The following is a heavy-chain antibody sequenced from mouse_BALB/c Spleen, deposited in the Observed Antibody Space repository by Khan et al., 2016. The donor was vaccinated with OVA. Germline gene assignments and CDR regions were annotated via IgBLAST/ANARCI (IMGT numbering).Heavy chain of an antibody. J-gene: IGHJ4*01. Sequence: EVQLQESGPGLVKPSQSLSLTCTVTGYSITRDYAWNWIRQFPGNKLEWMGYITNSGSTNYNPSLKSRISITRDTSTNQFVLQLNSVTTEDTATYYCASELGRYYAMDYWGQGTSVTVSS. CDR1: GYSITRDYA. D-gene: IGHD4-1*01. CDR2: ITNSGST. CDR3: ASELGRYYAMDY. V-gene: IGHV3-2*02.